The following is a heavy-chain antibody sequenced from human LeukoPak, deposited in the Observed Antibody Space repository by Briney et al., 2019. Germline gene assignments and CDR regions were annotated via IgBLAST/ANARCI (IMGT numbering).Heavy chain of an antibody. Sequence: GGSLRLSCAASGFTLSRYGMHWVRQAPGKGLEWVAVIWNDGRNKYYADSVKGRFTISRDNSKNTVYLQMNSLRAEDTAVYYCARDAERVYYDSSGYFVAYYFDYWGRGTLVTVSS. CDR3: ARDAERVYYDSSGYFVAYYFDY. CDR2: IWNDGRNK. J-gene: IGHJ4*02. D-gene: IGHD3-22*01. CDR1: GFTLSRYG. V-gene: IGHV3-33*01.